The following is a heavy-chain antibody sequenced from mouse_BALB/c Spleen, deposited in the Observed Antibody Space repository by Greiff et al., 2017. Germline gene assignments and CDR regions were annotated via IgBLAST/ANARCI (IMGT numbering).Heavy chain of an antibody. CDR2: ISSGSSTI. J-gene: IGHJ4*01. Sequence: EVKLMESGGGLVQPGGSRKLSCAASGFTFSSFGMHWVRQAPEKGLEWVAYISSGSSTIYYADTVKGRFTISRDNPKNTLFLQMTSLRSEDTAMYYCARVTTVVRNAMDYWGQGTSVTVSS. V-gene: IGHV5-17*02. CDR3: ARVTTVVRNAMDY. CDR1: GFTFSSFG. D-gene: IGHD1-1*01.